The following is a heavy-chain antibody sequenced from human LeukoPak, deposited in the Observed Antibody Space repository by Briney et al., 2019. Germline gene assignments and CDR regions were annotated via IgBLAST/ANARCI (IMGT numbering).Heavy chain of an antibody. Sequence: ASVKVSCKASGGTFSSYAISWVRQAPGQGLEWIGGIIPIFSTANYAQKFQGRVTITADESTSTAYMELSSLRSEDTAVYYCARDGKITMVRGVIKEDYYYYMDVWGKGTTVTVSS. CDR1: GGTFSSYA. J-gene: IGHJ6*03. D-gene: IGHD3-10*01. CDR2: IIPIFSTA. CDR3: ARDGKITMVRGVIKEDYYYYMDV. V-gene: IGHV1-69*01.